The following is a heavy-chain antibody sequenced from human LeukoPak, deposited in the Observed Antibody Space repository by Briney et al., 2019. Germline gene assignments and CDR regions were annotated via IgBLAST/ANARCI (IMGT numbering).Heavy chain of an antibody. CDR1: GGTFSSYA. V-gene: IGHV1-69*06. CDR3: ARASRRYFDWLSLDY. Sequence: ASVKVSCKASGGTFSSYAISWVRQAPGQGLEWMGGIIPIFGTASYAQKFQGRVTITADKSTSTAYMELSSLRSEDTAVYYCARASRRYFDWLSLDYWGQGTLVTVSS. CDR2: IIPIFGTA. D-gene: IGHD3-9*01. J-gene: IGHJ4*02.